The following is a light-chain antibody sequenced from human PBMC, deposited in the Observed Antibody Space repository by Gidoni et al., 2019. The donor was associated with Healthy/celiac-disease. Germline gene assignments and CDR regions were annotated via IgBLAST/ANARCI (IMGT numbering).Light chain of an antibody. Sequence: DLVMTQSPDSLAVSLGERATINCKSSQSVLYSSNNKNYLAWYQQKPGQPPKLLIYWASTREPGVPDRFSGSGSGTDFTLTISSLQAEDVAVYYCQQYYSTPYTFGQGTKLEIK. CDR2: WAS. J-gene: IGKJ2*01. V-gene: IGKV4-1*01. CDR1: QSVLYSSNNKNY. CDR3: QQYYSTPYT.